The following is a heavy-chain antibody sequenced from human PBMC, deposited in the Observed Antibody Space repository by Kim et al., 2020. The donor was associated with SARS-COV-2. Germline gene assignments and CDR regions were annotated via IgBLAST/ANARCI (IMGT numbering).Heavy chain of an antibody. Sequence: SETLSLTCTVSGGSMKNFFWSWIRRPPGKGLEWLGSVSHSGSPNYNPSFESRVTISLDTSKNQIFLKLGSVIAADTAIYYCARGSSWYRVLDFDYWGPGTLAT. V-gene: IGHV4-59*13. J-gene: IGHJ4*02. CDR2: VSHSGSP. CDR3: ARGSSWYRVLDFDY. CDR1: GGSMKNFF. D-gene: IGHD6-13*01.